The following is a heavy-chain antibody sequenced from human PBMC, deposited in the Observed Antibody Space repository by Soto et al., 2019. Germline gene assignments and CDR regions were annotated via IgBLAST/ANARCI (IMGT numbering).Heavy chain of an antibody. CDR1: GYSFTNYW. CDR2: IYPGDSDA. Sequence: VESLKISCKASGYSFTNYWIGWVRQMPGKGLEWVGIIYPGDSDARYSPSFQGQVTISVDKSINTAYLQWSSLKDSDTAMYYCGRHFYVYIDNWGRGTLVTVSS. D-gene: IGHD3-10*02. J-gene: IGHJ4*02. CDR3: GRHFYVYIDN. V-gene: IGHV5-51*01.